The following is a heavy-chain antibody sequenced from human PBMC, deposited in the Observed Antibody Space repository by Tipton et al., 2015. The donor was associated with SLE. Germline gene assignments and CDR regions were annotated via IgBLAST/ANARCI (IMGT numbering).Heavy chain of an antibody. Sequence: TLSLTCTVSGYSISTAYYWGWIRQPPGKGLEWVGTMSHAGTTYYNPSLKTRVAISADRSKNQFSLSLTSVTAADTALYFCARISGANWGSNDWGQGTLVTVSS. J-gene: IGHJ4*02. CDR2: MSHAGTT. V-gene: IGHV4-38-2*02. CDR1: GYSISTAYY. D-gene: IGHD7-27*01. CDR3: ARISGANWGSND.